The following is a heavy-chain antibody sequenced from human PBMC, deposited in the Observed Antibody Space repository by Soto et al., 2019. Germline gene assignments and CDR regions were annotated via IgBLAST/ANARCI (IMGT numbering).Heavy chain of an antibody. V-gene: IGHV1-69*01. Sequence: QVQLLQAGAGVKKPGSSVKVSCKASGGTFSSYAISWVRQAPGEGLEWMGGIIPIFGAAHYAQNFQGRVTITADDSASTVYMELSSLRSEDTALYFCARELRGYYAMDVWGQGTTVTVSS. CDR2: IIPIFGAA. J-gene: IGHJ6*02. CDR1: GGTFSSYA. CDR3: ARELRGYYAMDV.